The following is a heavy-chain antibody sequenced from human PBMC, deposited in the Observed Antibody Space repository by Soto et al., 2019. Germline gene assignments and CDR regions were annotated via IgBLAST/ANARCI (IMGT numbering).Heavy chain of an antibody. D-gene: IGHD5-18*01. CDR2: IWLGGTNI. Sequence: QVQLVQSGGGAVQPGRSLILSCSASGFTFRDYGMHWVRQAPGKGLEWVAVIWLGGTNIAYTGSVKGRFTISRDDVKNTGYLQMDDLRVEDTAMYYCVRDEIQRLSYVGSFDYWGQGALVTVSS. V-gene: IGHV3-33*01. CDR1: GFTFRDYG. J-gene: IGHJ4*02. CDR3: VRDEIQRLSYVGSFDY.